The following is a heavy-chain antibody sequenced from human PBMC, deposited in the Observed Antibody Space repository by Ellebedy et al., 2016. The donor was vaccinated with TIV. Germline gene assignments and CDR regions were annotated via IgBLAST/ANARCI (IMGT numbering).Heavy chain of an antibody. CDR1: GFTFTNYW. D-gene: IGHD3-10*01. Sequence: GESLKISCAASGFTFTNYWMNWVRQTPGKGLEWVAYIKQDGSEKYYVDSVKGRFTISRDNAKNSLYLQMNSLRAEDTAVYYCARGRSFNWGQGTLVTVSS. CDR2: IKQDGSEK. CDR3: ARGRSFN. V-gene: IGHV3-7*03. J-gene: IGHJ4*02.